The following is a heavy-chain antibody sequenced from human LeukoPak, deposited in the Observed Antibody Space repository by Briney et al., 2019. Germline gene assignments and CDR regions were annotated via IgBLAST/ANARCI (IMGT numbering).Heavy chain of an antibody. J-gene: IGHJ3*02. CDR2: ISGSGGST. CDR3: ARICGGDCFPHDAFDI. V-gene: IGHV3-23*01. CDR1: GFTFSSYA. D-gene: IGHD2-21*02. Sequence: GGSLRLSCAASGFTFSSYAMSWVRQAPGKGLEWVSAISGSGGSTYYADSVKGRFTISRDNSKNTLYLQMNSLRAEDTAVYFCARICGGDCFPHDAFDIWGQGTMVAVSS.